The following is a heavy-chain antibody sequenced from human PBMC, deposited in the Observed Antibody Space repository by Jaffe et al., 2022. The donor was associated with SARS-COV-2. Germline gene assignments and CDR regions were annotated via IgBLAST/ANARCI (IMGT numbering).Heavy chain of an antibody. CDR3: ARHPTGTQYRFDY. Sequence: QLQLQESGPGLVKPSETLSLTCTVSGGSISSTGYYWGWIRQPPGKGLEWIGSFYYSGSTYYNPSLKSRVTISIDTSKNQFSLKLTSVTAADTAVYYCARHPTGTQYRFDYWGQGTLVTVSS. V-gene: IGHV4-39*01. J-gene: IGHJ4*02. CDR2: FYYSGST. D-gene: IGHD1-1*01. CDR1: GGSISSTGYY.